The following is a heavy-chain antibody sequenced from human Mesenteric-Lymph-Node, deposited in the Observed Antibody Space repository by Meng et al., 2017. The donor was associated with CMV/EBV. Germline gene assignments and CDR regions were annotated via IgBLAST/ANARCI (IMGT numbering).Heavy chain of an antibody. V-gene: IGHV4-34*01. CDR3: ARNPLAYTSCYKGSGYFDS. D-gene: IGHD2-2*02. J-gene: IGHJ4*02. CDR2: INQSGSN. Sequence: SFSGYYWSRIRQPPGKGLEWIGKINQSGSNNYKPSLRSRVTISVDTSNNQVSLNLRFVTAADTAVYYCARNPLAYTSCYKGSGYFDSWGQGTLVTVSS. CDR1: SFSGYY.